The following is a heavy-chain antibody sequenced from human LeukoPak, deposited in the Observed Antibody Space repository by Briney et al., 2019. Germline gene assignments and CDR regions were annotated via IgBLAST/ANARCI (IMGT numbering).Heavy chain of an antibody. Sequence: GGSLRLSCAASGFTFSSYSMNWVRQAPGKGLEGVSFISSSSAHINYADSVKGRFTISRDNPRNLLYLQTNSLRAEDTAVYYCARDTGGSYTAIDYWGQGTLVTVSS. J-gene: IGHJ4*02. D-gene: IGHD2-8*02. CDR2: ISSSSAHI. CDR1: GFTFSSYS. V-gene: IGHV3-21*01. CDR3: ARDTGGSYTAIDY.